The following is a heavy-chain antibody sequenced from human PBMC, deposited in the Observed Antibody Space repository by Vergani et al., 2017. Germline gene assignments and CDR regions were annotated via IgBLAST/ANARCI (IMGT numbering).Heavy chain of an antibody. D-gene: IGHD3-10*01. CDR1: GASVNSYY. V-gene: IGHV4-59*02. CDR2: VSFPDDT. J-gene: IGHJ4*02. CDR3: ARPRIYYGAGSPDY. Sequence: QVKLQESGPGLVKPSETLSLTCTVSGASVNSYYWSWIRQPPGKGLVWMGYVSFPDDTLYDPSVKGRITISPNTSSNHFSRYLTSVTAADTAVDYCARPRIYYGAGSPDYWGQGTLVTVSS.